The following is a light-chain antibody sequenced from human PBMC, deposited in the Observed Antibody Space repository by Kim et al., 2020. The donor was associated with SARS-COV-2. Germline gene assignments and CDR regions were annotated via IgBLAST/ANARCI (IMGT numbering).Light chain of an antibody. CDR3: QQYYSDWT. V-gene: IGKV1-5*03. CDR1: QSISSV. Sequence: SAAERVRVTHTCRAHQSISSVLASYQQKPGKGHKLLISKASRLESGVPSRFSGSGSGTEFPLTISSLQAEDFATYFCQQYYSDWTFGQGNKVDIK. CDR2: KAS. J-gene: IGKJ1*01.